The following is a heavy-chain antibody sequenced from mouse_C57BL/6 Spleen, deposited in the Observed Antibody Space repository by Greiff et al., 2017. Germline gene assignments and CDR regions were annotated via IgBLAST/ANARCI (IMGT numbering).Heavy chain of an antibody. CDR2: IYPGSGST. D-gene: IGHD1-1*01. Sequence: QVQLQQPGAELVKPGASVKMSCKASGYTFTSYWITWVKQRPGQGLEWIGDIYPGSGSTNYNEKFKSKATLTVDTSSSTAYMQLSSLTSEDSAVYYCARDWAITTVVARDWYFEVWGTGTTVTVSS. J-gene: IGHJ1*03. CDR1: GYTFTSYW. CDR3: ARDWAITTVVARDWYFEV. V-gene: IGHV1-55*01.